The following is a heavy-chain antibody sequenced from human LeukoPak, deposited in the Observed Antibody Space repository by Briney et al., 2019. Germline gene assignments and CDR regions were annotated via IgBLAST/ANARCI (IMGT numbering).Heavy chain of an antibody. J-gene: IGHJ4*02. D-gene: IGHD3-22*01. CDR3: ARDVTGPYYYDSSGYDY. Sequence: PSETLSLTCTVSGGSLSSGGYYWSWIRQPPGKALAWIGYIYHSRRTYYNPSLKSRVTISVDRSKNQFSLKLSSVTAADTAVYYCARDVTGPYYYDSSGYDYWGQGTLVTVSS. CDR1: GGSLSSGGYY. V-gene: IGHV4-30-2*01. CDR2: IYHSRRT.